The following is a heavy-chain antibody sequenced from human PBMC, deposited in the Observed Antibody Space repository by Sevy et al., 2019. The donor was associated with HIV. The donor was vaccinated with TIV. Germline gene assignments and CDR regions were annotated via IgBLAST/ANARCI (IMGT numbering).Heavy chain of an antibody. V-gene: IGHV3-74*01. CDR1: GFPFSSYW. J-gene: IGHJ4*02. Sequence: GGSLRLSCAASGFPFSSYWMHWVRQVPGKGLAWVSHINSDGSSTIVADSVEGRFTISRDNAKNTVFLQMNSLRAEDTAVYYCVRDSPWNMAAPRLDFWGQGTLVTVSS. CDR2: INSDGSST. CDR3: VRDSPWNMAAPRLDF. D-gene: IGHD6-6*01.